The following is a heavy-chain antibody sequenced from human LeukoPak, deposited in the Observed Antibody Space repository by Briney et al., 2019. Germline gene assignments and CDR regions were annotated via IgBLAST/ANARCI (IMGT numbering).Heavy chain of an antibody. J-gene: IGHJ4*02. CDR1: GYSISSGYY. CDR3: AAQSGLGY. CDR2: INHSGST. D-gene: IGHD3-16*01. V-gene: IGHV4-38-2*02. Sequence: SETLSLTCTVSGYSISSGYYWGWIRQPPGKGLEWIGEINHSGSTNYNPSLKSRVTISVDTSKNQFSLKLSSVTAADTAVYYCAAQSGLGYWGQGTLVTVSS.